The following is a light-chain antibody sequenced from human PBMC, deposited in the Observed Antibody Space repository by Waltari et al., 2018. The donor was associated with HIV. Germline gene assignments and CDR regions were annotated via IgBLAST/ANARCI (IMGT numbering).Light chain of an antibody. CDR2: DVS. CDR3: SSYTSSSTPLVV. J-gene: IGLJ2*01. CDR1: SSDVGGYNY. Sequence: SALTQPPSVSGSPGPSITTSCPATSSDVGGYNYVSWYQQHPGKAPKRMIYDVSNRPSGVSNRFSGSKSGNTASLNISGLQAEDEADYYCSSYTSSSTPLVVLGGGTKLTVL. V-gene: IGLV2-14*03.